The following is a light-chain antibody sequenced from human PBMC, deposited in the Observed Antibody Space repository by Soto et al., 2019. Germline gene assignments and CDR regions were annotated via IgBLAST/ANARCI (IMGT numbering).Light chain of an antibody. Sequence: DIQMTQSPSSLSASVGGRVTITCRPSQSISSYLNWYQQKPGKAPKLLIYAASSLQSGVPSRFSGSASGTDFTLTISSLQPEDFATYYCQQSYSTPPTFGQGTKV. J-gene: IGKJ1*01. CDR2: AAS. CDR3: QQSYSTPPT. CDR1: QSISSY. V-gene: IGKV1-39*01.